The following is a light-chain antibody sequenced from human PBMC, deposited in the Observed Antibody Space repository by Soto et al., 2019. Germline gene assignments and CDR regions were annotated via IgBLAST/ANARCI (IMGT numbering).Light chain of an antibody. V-gene: IGKV1-27*01. J-gene: IGKJ1*01. CDR2: AAS. CDR3: QKYNSAPWT. CDR1: QVISNY. Sequence: DIQMTQSPSSLSASVGDRVTITCRVSQVISNYLAWYQQKPGKVPKLLIYAASTLQSGVPFRFSGSGSGTDFTLTISSLQPEDVATYYCQKYNSAPWTFGQGTKVEIK.